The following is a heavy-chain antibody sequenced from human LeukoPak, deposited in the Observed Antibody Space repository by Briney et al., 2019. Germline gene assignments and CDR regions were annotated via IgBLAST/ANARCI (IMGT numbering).Heavy chain of an antibody. J-gene: IGHJ6*03. CDR2: ISAYNGNT. D-gene: IGHD3-3*01. CDR3: ARAFGALYDSPLYYYYYYYMDV. Sequence: ASVKVSCKASGYTFTSYGISWVRQAPGQGLEWMGWISAYNGNTNYAQKLQGRVTMTTDTSTSTAYMELRSLRSDDTAVYYCARAFGALYDSPLYYYYYYYMDVWGKGTTVTVSS. CDR1: GYTFTSYG. V-gene: IGHV1-18*01.